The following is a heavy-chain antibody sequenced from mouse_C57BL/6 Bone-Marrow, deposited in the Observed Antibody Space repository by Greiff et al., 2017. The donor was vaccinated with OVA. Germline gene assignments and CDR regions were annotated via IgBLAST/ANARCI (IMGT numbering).Heavy chain of an antibody. CDR3: ASAVLAY. CDR2: IDPSDSYT. CDR1: GYTFTSYW. V-gene: IGHV1-50*01. Sequence: QVQLQQPGAELVKPGASVKLSCKASGYTFTSYWMQWVKQRPGQGLEWIGEIDPSDSYTNYNQKFKGKATLTVDTSSSTAYMQLSSLTSEDSAVYYCASAVLAYGGQGTRVTVSA. J-gene: IGHJ3*01.